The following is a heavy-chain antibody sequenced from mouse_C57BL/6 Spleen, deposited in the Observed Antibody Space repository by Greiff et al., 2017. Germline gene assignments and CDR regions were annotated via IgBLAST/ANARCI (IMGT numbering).Heavy chain of an antibody. Sequence: EVTVVESGGGLVKPGGSLKLSCAASGFTFSDYGMHWVRQAPEKGLEWVAYISSGSSTIYYADTVKVRFTISRDNAKNTLFLQMTSLRSEDTAMYYCSNFPFAYWGQGTLVTVSA. CDR1: GFTFSDYG. V-gene: IGHV5-17*01. CDR3: SNFPFAY. CDR2: ISSGSSTI. J-gene: IGHJ3*01. D-gene: IGHD2-5*01.